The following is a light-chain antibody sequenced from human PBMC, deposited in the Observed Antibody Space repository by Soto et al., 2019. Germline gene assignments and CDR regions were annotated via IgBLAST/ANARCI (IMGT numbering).Light chain of an antibody. CDR1: QGVDTW. CDR3: QQSNNFPLT. CDR2: ASS. V-gene: IGKV1-12*01. J-gene: IGKJ3*01. Sequence: DIQMTQSPSSVSASVGDRVTITCRASQGVDTWLAWYQQKPGNAPKLLIYASSTLHSGVPSRFSGSGSGTDFTLTITILQPEDFATYYCQQSNNFPLTFGPGTRVEIK.